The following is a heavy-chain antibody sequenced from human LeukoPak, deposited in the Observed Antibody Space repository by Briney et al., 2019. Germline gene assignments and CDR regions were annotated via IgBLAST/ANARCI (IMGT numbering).Heavy chain of an antibody. D-gene: IGHD6-13*01. CDR2: ISSSSSYI. V-gene: IGHV3-21*01. Sequence: GGSLRLSCAASGFTFSTYWMHWVRQAPGKGLEWVSSISSSSSYIYYADSVKGRFTISRDNAKNSLYLQMNSLRAEDTAVYYCARGGIAAATNNYYYYMDVWGKGTTVTVSS. CDR1: GFTFSTYW. CDR3: ARGGIAAATNNYYYYMDV. J-gene: IGHJ6*03.